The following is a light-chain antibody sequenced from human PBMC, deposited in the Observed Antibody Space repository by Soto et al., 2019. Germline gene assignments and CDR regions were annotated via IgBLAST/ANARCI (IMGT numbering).Light chain of an antibody. CDR3: AAWDDSLSGPV. CDR2: NNN. V-gene: IGLV1-44*01. J-gene: IGLJ7*01. Sequence: QSVLTQPPSASGTPGQRVTISCSGSRASIGSKTVTWYQHLPGAAPKLLVYNNNQRPSGVPDRFSGSKSDTSASLAISGLQVEDEAVYYCAAWDDSLSGPVFGGGTQLTVL. CDR1: RASIGSKT.